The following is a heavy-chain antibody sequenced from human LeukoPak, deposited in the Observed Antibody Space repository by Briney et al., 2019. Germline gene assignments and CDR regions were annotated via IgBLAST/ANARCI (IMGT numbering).Heavy chain of an antibody. CDR1: GGSISSGGYY. J-gene: IGHJ4*02. CDR3: VRFFHGSGSSYDY. V-gene: IGHV4-31*03. D-gene: IGHD3-10*01. Sequence: PSQTLSLTCTVSGGSISSGGYYWSWIRQHPGKGLEWIGYIYYSGSTYYNPSLKSRVTISVDTSKNQFSLKLSSVTAADTAVYYCVRFFHGSGSSYDYWGQGTLVTVSS. CDR2: IYYSGST.